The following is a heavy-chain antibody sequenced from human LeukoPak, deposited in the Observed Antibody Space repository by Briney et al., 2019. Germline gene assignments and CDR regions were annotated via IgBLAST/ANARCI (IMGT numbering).Heavy chain of an antibody. CDR3: ARGRVLLWFGDLNTFDY. V-gene: IGHV4-31*03. CDR1: GGSISSGGYY. Sequence: PSETLSLTCTVSGGSISSGGYYWGWIRQHPGKGLEFIGYIYYTGTTYYTPSLQSRVTISVDTSKNQLSLDLSSVTAADTAVYYCARGRVLLWFGDLNTFDYWGQGTLVTVSS. J-gene: IGHJ4*02. CDR2: IYYTGTT. D-gene: IGHD3-10*01.